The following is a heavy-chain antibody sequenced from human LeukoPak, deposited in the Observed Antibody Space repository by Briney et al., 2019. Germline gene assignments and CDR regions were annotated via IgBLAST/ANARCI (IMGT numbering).Heavy chain of an antibody. V-gene: IGHV4-39*01. J-gene: IGHJ6*03. CDR3: ARHSVAATPYYYYYYMDV. CDR1: GGSISNSRYY. Sequence: SETLSLTCTVSGGSISNSRYYWGWIRQPPGKGLEWIGEINHSGSTNYNPSLKSRVTISVDTSKNQFSLKLSSVTAADTAVYYCARHSVAATPYYYYYYMDVWGKGTTVTISS. CDR2: INHSGST. D-gene: IGHD2-15*01.